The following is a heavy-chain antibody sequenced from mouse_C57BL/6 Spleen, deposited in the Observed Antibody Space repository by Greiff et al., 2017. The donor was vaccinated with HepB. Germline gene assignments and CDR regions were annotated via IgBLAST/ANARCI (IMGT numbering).Heavy chain of an antibody. CDR1: GFNIKDDY. J-gene: IGHJ3*01. CDR2: IDPENGDT. CDR3: TGGRGFAY. V-gene: IGHV14-4*01. D-gene: IGHD6-1*01. Sequence: VQLKESGAELVRPGASVKLSCTASGFNIKDDYMHWVKQRPEQGLEWIGWIDPENGDTEYASKFQGKATIAADTTSNTAYLQLSSLTSEDTAVYYCTGGRGFAYWGQGTLVTVSA.